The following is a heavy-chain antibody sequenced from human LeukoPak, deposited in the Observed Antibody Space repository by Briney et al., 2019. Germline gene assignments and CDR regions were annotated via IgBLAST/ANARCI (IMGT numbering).Heavy chain of an antibody. CDR1: GYTFTGYY. CDR2: INPNSGGT. Sequence: ASVKVSCKASGYTFTGYYMHWVRQAPGQGLEWMGWINPNSGGTNYAQKFQGWVTMTRDTSITTAYLELSRLRSDDTAVYYCARDPYGSGSYYYYFFDYWGQGTLVTVSS. CDR3: ARDPYGSGSYYYYFFDY. V-gene: IGHV1-2*04. D-gene: IGHD3-10*01. J-gene: IGHJ4*02.